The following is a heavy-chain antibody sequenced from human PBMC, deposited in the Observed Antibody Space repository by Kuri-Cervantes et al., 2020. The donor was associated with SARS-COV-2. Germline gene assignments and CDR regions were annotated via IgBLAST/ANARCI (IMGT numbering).Heavy chain of an antibody. CDR3: AREEYSSSWSAVDFDY. D-gene: IGHD6-13*01. CDR2: ISGSGGST. Sequence: GGSLKISCAASGFTFSSYAMSWVRQAPGKGLEWVSAISGSGGSTYYADSVKGRFTISRDNSKNTLYLQMNSLRAEDTAVYYCAREEYSSSWSAVDFDYWGQGTLVTVSS. V-gene: IGHV3-23*01. J-gene: IGHJ4*02. CDR1: GFTFSSYA.